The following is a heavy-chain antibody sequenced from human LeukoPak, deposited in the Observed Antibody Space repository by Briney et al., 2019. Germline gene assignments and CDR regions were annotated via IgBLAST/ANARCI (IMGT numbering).Heavy chain of an antibody. J-gene: IGHJ4*02. CDR2: ISAYNGNT. CDR1: GYTFTSYG. V-gene: IGHV1-18*01. Sequence: ASVKVSCKASGYTFTSYGISWVRQAPGQGLEWMGWISAYNGNTNYAQELQGRVTMTTDTSTSTAYMELRSLRSDDTAVYYCARVRYGTYRRYCSSTSCPWLVDYWGQGTLVTVSS. D-gene: IGHD2-2*01. CDR3: ARVRYGTYRRYCSSTSCPWLVDY.